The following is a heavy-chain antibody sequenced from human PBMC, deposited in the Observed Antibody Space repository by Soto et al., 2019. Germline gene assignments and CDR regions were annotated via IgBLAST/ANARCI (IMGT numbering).Heavy chain of an antibody. CDR1: GGTFSSYA. J-gene: IGHJ6*02. CDR2: IIPIFGTA. D-gene: IGHD6-13*01. Sequence: QVQLVQSGAEVTKPGSSVKVSCKASGGTFSSYAISWVRQAPGQGLEWMGGIIPIFGTANYAKKFLGRVTITAGESTSTAYMELSSLRSEDTAVCYCARGGIAAAGSLYYYCGMDVWGQGPKVAVSS. CDR3: ARGGIAAAGSLYYYCGMDV. V-gene: IGHV1-69*01.